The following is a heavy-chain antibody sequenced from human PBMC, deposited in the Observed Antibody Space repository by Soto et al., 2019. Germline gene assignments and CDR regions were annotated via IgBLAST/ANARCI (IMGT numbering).Heavy chain of an antibody. D-gene: IGHD2-2*02. Sequence: VASVKVSCKASGYTFTSYGISWVRQAPGQGLEWMGWISAYNGNTNYAQKLQGRVTMTTDTSTSTAYMELRSLRSDDTAVYYCARVGYCSSTSCYTDYYYYGMDVWGQGTTVTVSS. CDR3: ARVGYCSSTSCYTDYYYYGMDV. CDR2: ISAYNGNT. CDR1: GYTFTSYG. J-gene: IGHJ6*02. V-gene: IGHV1-18*01.